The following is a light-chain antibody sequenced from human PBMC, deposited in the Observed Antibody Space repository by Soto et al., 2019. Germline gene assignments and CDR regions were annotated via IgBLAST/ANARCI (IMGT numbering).Light chain of an antibody. CDR2: EVS. CDR3: SSYAGGNTV. CDR1: SSDVGAYNY. V-gene: IGLV2-8*01. Sequence: QSALTQPPSASGSPGQSVTISCTGTSSDVGAYNYVSWYQQHPGKAPKVMIHEVSKRPSGVPDRFSGSKSGNTASLTVSGLQAEDEADYYCSSYAGGNTVFGGGTKVTVL. J-gene: IGLJ3*02.